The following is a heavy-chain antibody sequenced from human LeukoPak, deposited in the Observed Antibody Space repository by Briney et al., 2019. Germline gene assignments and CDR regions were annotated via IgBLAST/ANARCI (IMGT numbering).Heavy chain of an antibody. CDR2: INGDGGSR. CDR1: GFTFSTYW. V-gene: IGHV3-74*01. J-gene: IGHJ4*02. CDR3: ASASSHRTAAGGDY. D-gene: IGHD6-13*01. Sequence: GGSLRLSCVASGFTFSTYWMHWVRQAPGKGLVWVSRINGDGGSRNYADSVKGRFTISRDNAKNTLYLQMSSLRAEDTAVYYCASASSHRTAAGGDYWGQGTLVTVST.